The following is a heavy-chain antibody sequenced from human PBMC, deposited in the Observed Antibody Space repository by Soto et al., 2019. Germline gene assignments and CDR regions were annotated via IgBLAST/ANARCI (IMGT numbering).Heavy chain of an antibody. Sequence: SETLSLTCTVSGGSISSGDYYWSWIRQPPGKGLEWIGYIYYSGSTYYNPSLKSRVTISVDTSKNQFSLKLSSVTAADTAVYYCARDPSESSGYSSPAPDYWGQGTLDTVSS. D-gene: IGHD3-22*01. CDR1: GGSISSGDYY. CDR2: IYYSGST. CDR3: ARDPSESSGYSSPAPDY. J-gene: IGHJ4*02. V-gene: IGHV4-30-4*01.